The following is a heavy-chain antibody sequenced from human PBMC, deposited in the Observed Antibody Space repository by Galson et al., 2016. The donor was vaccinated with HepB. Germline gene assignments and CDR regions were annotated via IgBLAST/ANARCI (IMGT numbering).Heavy chain of an antibody. CDR2: ISGDGGNT. D-gene: IGHD3-3*01. Sequence: SLRLSGAASGFTLDDHGMHWVRQAPGQGLEWVALISGDGGNTYSAASVEGRFTISRVNRKNSLYLLMNSLRTEDTALYYCAKEEVWSGYYFYYGIDVWGQGTMVTVSS. J-gene: IGHJ6*02. V-gene: IGHV3-43*02. CDR3: AKEEVWSGYYFYYGIDV. CDR1: GFTLDDHG.